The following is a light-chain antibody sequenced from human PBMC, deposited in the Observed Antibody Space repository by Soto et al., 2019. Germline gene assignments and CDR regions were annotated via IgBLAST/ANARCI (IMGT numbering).Light chain of an antibody. CDR2: KAS. J-gene: IGKJ1*01. CDR1: QSVKTW. V-gene: IGKV1-5*03. CDR3: QQYKTYWT. Sequence: DIQMTQSPSTLSASLGDRVTITCRASQSVKTWVAWYQQKSGKAPELLIYKASNLESGVPSRFSGSGSGTEFTLTISSLQPDDIATYYCQQYKTYWTFCQGSKVEIK.